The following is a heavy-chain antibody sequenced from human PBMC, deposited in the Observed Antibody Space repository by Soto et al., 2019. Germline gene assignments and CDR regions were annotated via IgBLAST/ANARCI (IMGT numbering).Heavy chain of an antibody. CDR2: IYYSGST. CDR3: ARRAGGGALVWGCSGGSCYLGNAFDI. CDR1: GGSISSSSYY. Sequence: PSETLSLTCPVSGGSISSSSYYWGWIRQPPGKGLEWIGSIYYSGSTYYNPSLKSRVTISVDTSKNQFSLKLSSVTAADTAVYYCARRAGGGALVWGCSGGSCYLGNAFDIWGQGTMVTVSS. V-gene: IGHV4-39*01. D-gene: IGHD2-15*01. J-gene: IGHJ3*02.